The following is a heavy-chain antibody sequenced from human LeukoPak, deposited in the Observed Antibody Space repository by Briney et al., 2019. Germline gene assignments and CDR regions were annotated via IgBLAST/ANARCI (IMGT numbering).Heavy chain of an antibody. J-gene: IGHJ4*02. V-gene: IGHV3-33*01. Sequence: PGGSLRLSCAASGFTFSSYGMRWVRQAPGKGLEWVAVIWYDGSNKYYADSVKGRFTISRDNSKNTLYLQMNSLRAEDTAVYYCARGRDYYDTYLPIDYWGQGTLVTVSS. D-gene: IGHD3-22*01. CDR2: IWYDGSNK. CDR3: ARGRDYYDTYLPIDY. CDR1: GFTFSSYG.